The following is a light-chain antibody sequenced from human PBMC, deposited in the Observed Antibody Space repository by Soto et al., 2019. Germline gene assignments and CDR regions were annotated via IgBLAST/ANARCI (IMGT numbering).Light chain of an antibody. J-gene: IGKJ2*01. CDR1: QSVTTW. CDR2: EAS. CDR3: QQYNTYAPYT. Sequence: DIQMTQSPSTLSASVGDRVTITCRASQSVTTWLAWYQQKPGKAPKVLVYEASSLQSGVPSRFRGSGSGTEFTLTIDSLQPDDLATYYCQQYNTYAPYTFGQGTRLEI. V-gene: IGKV1-5*03.